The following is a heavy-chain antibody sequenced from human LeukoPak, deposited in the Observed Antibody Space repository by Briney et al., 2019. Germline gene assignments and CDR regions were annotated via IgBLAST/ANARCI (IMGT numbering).Heavy chain of an antibody. J-gene: IGHJ4*02. CDR3: ARAVRGVTFSVDY. V-gene: IGHV4-59*01. D-gene: IGHD3-10*01. CDR1: GGSISSYY. Sequence: SETLSLTCTVSGGSISSYYWSWIRQPPGKGLEWSGYIYYSGSTNYNPSLKSRVTISVDTSKNQFSLKLSSVTAADTAVYYCARAVRGVTFSVDYWGQGTLVTVSS. CDR2: IYYSGST.